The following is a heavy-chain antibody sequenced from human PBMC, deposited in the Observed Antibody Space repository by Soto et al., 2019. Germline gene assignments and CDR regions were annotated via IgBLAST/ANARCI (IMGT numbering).Heavy chain of an antibody. V-gene: IGHV1-8*01. D-gene: IGHD2-15*01. J-gene: IGHJ5*02. CDR3: ARGRYCSGGSCYDWFDP. CDR1: GYTFTSYD. CDR2: MNPNSGNT. Sequence: QVQLVQSGAEVKKPGASVKVSCKASGYTFTSYDINWVRQATGQGLEWMGWMNPNSGNTGYAQKFQGRVTMTRNTSISTAYMERSSLRSEDTAVYYCARGRYCSGGSCYDWFDPWGQGTLVTVSS.